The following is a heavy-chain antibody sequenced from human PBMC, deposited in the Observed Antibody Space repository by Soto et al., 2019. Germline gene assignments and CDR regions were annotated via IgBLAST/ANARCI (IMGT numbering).Heavy chain of an antibody. Sequence: EVQLLESGGGLVQPGGSLRLSCAASGFTFSTYAMTWGRQAPGKGLDWVSTIGRSGSNAYYADSVKGRFTISRDNSKNTLYLQMNSLRAEDTAIYYCAKMGIAVAGTWSGEDQWGQGTLVTVSS. CDR3: AKMGIAVAGTWSGEDQ. CDR1: GFTFSTYA. CDR2: IGRSGSNA. J-gene: IGHJ4*02. D-gene: IGHD6-19*01. V-gene: IGHV3-23*01.